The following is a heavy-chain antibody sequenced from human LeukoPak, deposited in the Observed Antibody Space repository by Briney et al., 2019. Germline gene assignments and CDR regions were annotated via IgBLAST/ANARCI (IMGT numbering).Heavy chain of an antibody. J-gene: IGHJ4*02. V-gene: IGHV3-7*01. D-gene: IGHD1-26*01. CDR3: ARDQGGMVVGARDY. CDR1: GFSFSNFW. Sequence: PGGSLRLSCAASGFSFSNFWMNWVRQAPGKGLEWVANIKQDGSEKYYVDSVKGRFTISRDNAKNSLYLQMNSLRAEDTAVYYCARDQGGMVVGARDYWGQGTLVTVSS. CDR2: IKQDGSEK.